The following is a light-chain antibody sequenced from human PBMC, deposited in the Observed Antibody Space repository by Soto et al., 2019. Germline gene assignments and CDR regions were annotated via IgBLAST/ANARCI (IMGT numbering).Light chain of an antibody. CDR1: SSDVGGYNY. CDR3: SSYTSSSTLGVV. Sequence: QSALTQPASVSGSPGQSITISCTGTSSDVGGYNYVSWYQQHPGKAPKLMIYDVSNRPSGVSNRFSGSKSGNTASLTISGLQAEDEADYYCSSYTSSSTLGVVFGRGTKVTVL. CDR2: DVS. J-gene: IGLJ2*01. V-gene: IGLV2-14*01.